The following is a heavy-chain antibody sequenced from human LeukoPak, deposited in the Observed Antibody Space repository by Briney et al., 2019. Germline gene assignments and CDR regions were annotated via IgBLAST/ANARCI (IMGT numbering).Heavy chain of an antibody. Sequence: SETLSLTCTVSGESIGGYYWSWIRQFPGKGLEWIGYIYYSGSTTYNPSLQSRITISVDTSKNQFSLKLRSVTAADTAVYYCARQKTKSPVYYYYGMDVWGQGTTVTVSS. CDR1: GESIGGYY. CDR2: IYYSGST. V-gene: IGHV4-59*01. D-gene: IGHD2-8*01. J-gene: IGHJ6*02. CDR3: ARQKTKSPVYYYYGMDV.